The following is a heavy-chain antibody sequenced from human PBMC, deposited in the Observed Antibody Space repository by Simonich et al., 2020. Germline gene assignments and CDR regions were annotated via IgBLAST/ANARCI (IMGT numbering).Heavy chain of an antibody. D-gene: IGHD6-13*01. Sequence: QLQLQESGPGLVKPSETLSLTCTVSGGSISSSSYYWGWIRQPPGKGLEWIGSNYYSGSTYDNPALKSRVTISLDTSKNQFSLKLSSVTAADTAVYYCARHAGFAFDIWGQGTMVTVSS. J-gene: IGHJ3*02. CDR2: NYYSGST. V-gene: IGHV4-39*01. CDR1: GGSISSSSYY. CDR3: ARHAGFAFDI.